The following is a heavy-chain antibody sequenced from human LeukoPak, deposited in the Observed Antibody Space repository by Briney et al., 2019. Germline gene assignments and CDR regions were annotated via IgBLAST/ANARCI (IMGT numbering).Heavy chain of an antibody. CDR1: GGSISSSDW. V-gene: IGHV4-4*02. CDR3: ATFGPMVRGVKTDY. D-gene: IGHD3-10*01. Sequence: PSETLSLTCAVSGGSISSSDWWSWVRQPPGKGLEWIGEIYHSGTTNYNPSLKSRVTMSVDKSKNHFSLKLTSVTAADTAVYYRATFGPMVRGVKTDYWGQGTLVTVSS. CDR2: IYHSGTT. J-gene: IGHJ4*02.